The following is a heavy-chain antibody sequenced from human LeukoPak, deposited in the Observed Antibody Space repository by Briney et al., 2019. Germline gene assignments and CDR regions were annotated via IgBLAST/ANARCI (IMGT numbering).Heavy chain of an antibody. J-gene: IGHJ4*02. CDR1: GYTFSSYW. D-gene: IGHD6-19*01. V-gene: IGHV5-51*01. CDR2: TYPGDSET. Sequence: GESLKISCQGSGYTFSSYWIGWVRQMSGKGLEWMGITYPGDSETTYSPSFQGQVTISADKSINTAYLQWSSLKASDTAMYYCARPLSGGYSSGHFNYWGQGTLVTVSS. CDR3: ARPLSGGYSSGHFNY.